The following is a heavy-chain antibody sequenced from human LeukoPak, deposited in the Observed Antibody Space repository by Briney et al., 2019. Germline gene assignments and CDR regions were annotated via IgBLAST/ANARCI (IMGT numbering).Heavy chain of an antibody. V-gene: IGHV4-4*07. CDR3: ARDLRRRVTAIGYGPNEYYYYMDV. Sequence: PSETLSLTCTVSGGSISSNYWSWIRQPAGKGLEWIGRISTSGSTNYNPSLKSRVTMSVDTSKNKFSLKLSSVTAADTAVYYCARDLRRRVTAIGYGPNEYYYYMDVWGKGTTVTISS. CDR1: GGSISSNY. J-gene: IGHJ6*03. D-gene: IGHD4/OR15-4a*01. CDR2: ISTSGST.